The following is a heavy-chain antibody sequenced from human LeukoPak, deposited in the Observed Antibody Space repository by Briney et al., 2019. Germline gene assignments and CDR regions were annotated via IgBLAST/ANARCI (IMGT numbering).Heavy chain of an antibody. V-gene: IGHV4-30-4*01. CDR1: GGSIGRGDYF. D-gene: IGHD2-15*01. J-gene: IGHJ5*02. Sequence: NPSQTLSLTCIVSGGSIGRGDYFWTWIRQPPGKGLEWIGYISYSGSAHYNPSLKSRLTISIDRSKTQFSLSLTSVTAADTAVYYCARVNHVYCSTAACFRAGLFDPWGQGTLVTVSS. CDR2: ISYSGSA. CDR3: ARVNHVYCSTAACFRAGLFDP.